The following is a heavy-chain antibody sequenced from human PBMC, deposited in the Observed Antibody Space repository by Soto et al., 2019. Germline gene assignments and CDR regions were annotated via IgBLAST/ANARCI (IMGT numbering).Heavy chain of an antibody. CDR2: IYYSGST. Sequence: LETLSLTCTVSGGSISSSSYYWGWIRQPPGKGLEWIGSIYYSGSTYYNPSLKSRVTISVDTSKNQLSLKLSSVTAADTAVYYCARQGGYEAARTKKVDYWGQGTLVTVSS. CDR3: ARQGGYEAARTKKVDY. D-gene: IGHD6-6*01. CDR1: GGSISSSSYY. J-gene: IGHJ4*02. V-gene: IGHV4-39*01.